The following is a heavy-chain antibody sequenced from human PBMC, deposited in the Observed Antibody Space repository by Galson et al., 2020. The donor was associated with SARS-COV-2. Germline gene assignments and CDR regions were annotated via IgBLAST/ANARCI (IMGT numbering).Heavy chain of an antibody. CDR2: IYYTGST. D-gene: IGHD3-16*01. V-gene: IGHV4-31*03. CDR1: GVSISSGGCY. Sequence: TLSLTCTVSGVSISSGGCYWSWIRQHPGKGLEWIGNIYYTGSTYYNPSLKSRVSISVDTSNNQFSLKVNSVTAADTAVYYCAREDGGWFDPWGQGILVTVSS. J-gene: IGHJ5*02. CDR3: AREDGGWFDP.